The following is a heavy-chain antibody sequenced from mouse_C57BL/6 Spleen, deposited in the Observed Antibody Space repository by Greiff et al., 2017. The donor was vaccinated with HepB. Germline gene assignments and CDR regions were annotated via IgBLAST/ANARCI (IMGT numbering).Heavy chain of an antibody. CDR1: GFTFSSYG. CDR2: ISSGGSYT. Sequence: EVQLVESGGDLVKPGGSLKLSCAASGFTFSSYGMSWVRQTPDKRLEWVATISSGGSYTYYPDSVKGRFTITRDNAKNTLYLQLSSLKSEDTAMYDCARQRGTAQASFDYWGQGTTLTVSS. D-gene: IGHD3-2*02. J-gene: IGHJ2*01. CDR3: ARQRGTAQASFDY. V-gene: IGHV5-6*01.